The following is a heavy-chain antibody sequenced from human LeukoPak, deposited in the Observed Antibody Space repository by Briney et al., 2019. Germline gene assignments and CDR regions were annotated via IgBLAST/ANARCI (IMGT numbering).Heavy chain of an antibody. D-gene: IGHD6-13*01. J-gene: IGHJ3*02. CDR1: GFTFSSYW. Sequence: GGSLRLSCAASGFTFSSYWMSWVRQAPGTGLEWVANIKQDGSEKYYVDSVKGRFAISRDNAKNSLYLQMNSLRAEDTAVYYCARDPWYSVFEIWGQGTMVTVSS. V-gene: IGHV3-7*01. CDR2: IKQDGSEK. CDR3: ARDPWYSVFEI.